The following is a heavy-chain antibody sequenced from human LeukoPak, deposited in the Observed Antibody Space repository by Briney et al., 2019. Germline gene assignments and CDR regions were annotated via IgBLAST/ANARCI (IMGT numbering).Heavy chain of an antibody. V-gene: IGHV4-34*01. CDR2: SSHSGSS. CDR1: GGPFRGFF. CDR3: ARGIFYGGRNQYIWFDL. D-gene: IGHD4-23*01. J-gene: IGHJ5*02. Sequence: SETLSFTCAVYGGPFRGFFWSWIRQAPGKGLEWIGESSHSGSSNYNPSLKSRITMSLDTSKSQVSLRLTSVTAADTAIYYCARGIFYGGRNQYIWFDLWGQGTLVTVSS.